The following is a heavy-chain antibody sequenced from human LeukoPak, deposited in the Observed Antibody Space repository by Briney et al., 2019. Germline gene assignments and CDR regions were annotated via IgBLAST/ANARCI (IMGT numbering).Heavy chain of an antibody. J-gene: IGHJ6*03. CDR1: GYTFTSYY. D-gene: IGHD1-1*01. CDR2: INPSGGST. Sequence: ASVKVSCKASGYTFTSYYMHWVRQAPGQGLEWMGIINPSGGSTSYAQKFQGRVTMTRDMSTSTVYMELSSLRSEDTAVYYCARGRWKPGVPLYYYMDVWGKGTTVTVSS. CDR3: ARGRWKPGVPLYYYMDV. V-gene: IGHV1-46*01.